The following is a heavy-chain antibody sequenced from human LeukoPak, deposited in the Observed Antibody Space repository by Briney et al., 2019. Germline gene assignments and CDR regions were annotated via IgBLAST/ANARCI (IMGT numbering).Heavy chain of an antibody. CDR3: AKRIAATSFHY. Sequence: GGSLRLSSAASGFPFSNYAMSWVRQAPGKGLEWVSTISGNGGSTYYADSVKGRFTISRDNSKNTVYLQMSSLSVEDTAVYYCAKRIAATSFHYWGQGTLVTVSS. CDR1: GFPFSNYA. V-gene: IGHV3-23*01. CDR2: ISGNGGST. J-gene: IGHJ4*02. D-gene: IGHD6-13*01.